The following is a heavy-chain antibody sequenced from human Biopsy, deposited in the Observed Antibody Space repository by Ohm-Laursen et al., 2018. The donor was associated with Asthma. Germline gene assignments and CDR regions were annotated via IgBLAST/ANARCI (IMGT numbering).Heavy chain of an antibody. CDR3: ARTFHFWSPYHAEHYQL. Sequence: SLRLSCTAPGFTFRSYAMHWVRQAPGKGLEWVANIKHDGSEKNHVDSLKGRFTISRDNAKNSLYLQMNSLRAEDTAVYYCARTFHFWSPYHAEHYQLWGQGTLVTVSS. D-gene: IGHD3-3*02. J-gene: IGHJ1*01. CDR1: GFTFRSYA. V-gene: IGHV3-7*01. CDR2: IKHDGSEK.